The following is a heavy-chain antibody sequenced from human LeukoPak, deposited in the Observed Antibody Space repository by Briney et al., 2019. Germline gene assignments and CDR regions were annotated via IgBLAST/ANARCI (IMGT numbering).Heavy chain of an antibody. V-gene: IGHV3-9*01. CDR2: ISWNSGRI. CDR3: AKGYCSSSSCHLYNWFDP. CDR1: GFTFGDYA. D-gene: IGHD2-15*01. J-gene: IGHJ5*02. Sequence: PGGSLRLSCAASGFTFGDYAMHWVRQRPGRGLEGVSGISWNSGRIVYADSVKGRFTISRDNAKNSLYLQMDSLRAEDTALYYCAKGYCSSSSCHLYNWFDPWGQGTLVTVSS.